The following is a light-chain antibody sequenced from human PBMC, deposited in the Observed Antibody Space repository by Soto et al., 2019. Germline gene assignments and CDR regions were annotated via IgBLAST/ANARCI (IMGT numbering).Light chain of an antibody. CDR2: DTS. CDR1: ESVSSK. Sequence: EIVMTQSPATLSVSPGERATLSCRASESVSSKLVWYQKKPGQAPRLLIHDTSYRATGIPARFSGSGSGTDFTLTISSLEPEDFAVYYCQQRSNWITFGQGTRLEIK. V-gene: IGKV3-11*01. J-gene: IGKJ5*01. CDR3: QQRSNWIT.